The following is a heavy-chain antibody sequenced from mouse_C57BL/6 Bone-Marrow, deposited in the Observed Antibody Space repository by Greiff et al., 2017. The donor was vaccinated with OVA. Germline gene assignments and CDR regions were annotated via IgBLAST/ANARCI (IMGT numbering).Heavy chain of an antibody. Sequence: EVKLVESVAELVRPGASVKLSCTASGFNIKNTYMHWVKQRPEQGLEWIGRIDPANGNTKYAPKFQGKATITADTSSNTAYLQLSSLTSEDTAIYYCASDDYDEDWYFDVWGTGTTVTVSS. CDR3: ASDDYDEDWYFDV. V-gene: IGHV14-3*01. CDR2: IDPANGNT. D-gene: IGHD2-4*01. J-gene: IGHJ1*03. CDR1: GFNIKNTY.